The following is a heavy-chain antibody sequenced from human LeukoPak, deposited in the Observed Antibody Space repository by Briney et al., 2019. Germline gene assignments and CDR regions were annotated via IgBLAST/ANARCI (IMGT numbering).Heavy chain of an antibody. Sequence: ASVTVFCKASGYTFTGYYMHWVRQAPGQGLEWMGWINPNSGGTNYAQKFQGRVTMTRDTSISTAYMELSRLRSDDTAVYYRARDTVPYSSSWSKLYYFDYWGQGTLVTVSS. D-gene: IGHD6-13*01. CDR2: INPNSGGT. CDR1: GYTFTGYY. CDR3: ARDTVPYSSSWSKLYYFDY. V-gene: IGHV1-2*02. J-gene: IGHJ4*02.